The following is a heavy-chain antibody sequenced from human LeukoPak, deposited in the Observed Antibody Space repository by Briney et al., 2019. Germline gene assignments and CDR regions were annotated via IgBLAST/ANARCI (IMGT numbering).Heavy chain of an antibody. D-gene: IGHD3-22*01. CDR3: ARVRGNYYDNSGFPGD. V-gene: IGHV3-30*04. CDR1: GFTFSTYG. J-gene: IGHJ4*02. CDR2: ISYDGGKK. Sequence: PGKSLRLSCAASGFTFSTYGLDWVRQAPGKGLDWVAHISYDGGKKQYADSVKGRFTISRDNPKNTLHLQMSGLTVEDTALYYCARVRGNYYDNSGFPGDRGQGTLVTVSS.